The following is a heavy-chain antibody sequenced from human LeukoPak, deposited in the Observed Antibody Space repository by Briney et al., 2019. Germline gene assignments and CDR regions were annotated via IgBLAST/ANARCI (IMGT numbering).Heavy chain of an antibody. CDR2: LYHSRSS. J-gene: IGHJ4*02. CDR3: ARDREAGFDY. V-gene: IGHV4-38-2*02. CDR1: GYSISSGCY. D-gene: IGHD6-19*01. Sequence: SETLSLTCTVSGYSISSGCYWGWIRQPPGKGLEWIGSLYHSRSSYYNPSLKSRITISIDTSKNQFSLKLSCVTASDTAVNYCARDREAGFDYWGQGTLVTVSS.